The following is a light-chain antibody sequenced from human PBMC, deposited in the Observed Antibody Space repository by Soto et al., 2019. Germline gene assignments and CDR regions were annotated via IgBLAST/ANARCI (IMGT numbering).Light chain of an antibody. CDR2: GNS. J-gene: IGLJ7*01. CDR1: SSNIGAGYD. CDR3: QSYDSSLSGAV. V-gene: IGLV1-40*01. Sequence: QSVLTQPPSVSGAPGQRVTISCTGSSSNIGAGYDVHWYQQLPGTAPKLLIYGNSNRPSGVPDRFSGSKSGTSASLAITGRQAEEEADYYCQSYDSSLSGAVFGGGTQLTVL.